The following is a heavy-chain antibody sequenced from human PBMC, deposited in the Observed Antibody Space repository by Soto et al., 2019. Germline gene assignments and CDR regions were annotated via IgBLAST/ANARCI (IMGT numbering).Heavy chain of an antibody. CDR2: IYYSGST. J-gene: IGHJ6*02. CDR1: GGSISSGGYY. D-gene: IGHD4-17*01. V-gene: IGHV4-31*03. Sequence: PSETLSLTCTVSGGSISSGGYYWSWIRQHPGKGLEWIGYIYYSGSTYYNPSLKSRVTISVDTSKNQFSLKPSSVTAADTAVYYCARDLTTKDYGGNVYYYYGMDVWGQGTTVTVSS. CDR3: ARDLTTKDYGGNVYYYYGMDV.